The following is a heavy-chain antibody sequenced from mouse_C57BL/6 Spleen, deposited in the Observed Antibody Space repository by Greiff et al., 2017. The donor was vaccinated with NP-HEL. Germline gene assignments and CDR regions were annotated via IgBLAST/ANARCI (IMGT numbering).Heavy chain of an antibody. V-gene: IGHV5-17*01. CDR2: ISSGSSTI. Sequence: EVMLVESGGGLVKPGGSLKLSCAASGFTFSDYGMHWVRQAPEKGLEWVAYISSGSSTIYYADTVKGRFTISRDNAKNTQFLQMTSLRSEDTAMYYCARGSSYTWFAYWGQGTLVTVSA. CDR1: GFTFSDYG. D-gene: IGHD1-1*01. CDR3: ARGSSYTWFAY. J-gene: IGHJ3*01.